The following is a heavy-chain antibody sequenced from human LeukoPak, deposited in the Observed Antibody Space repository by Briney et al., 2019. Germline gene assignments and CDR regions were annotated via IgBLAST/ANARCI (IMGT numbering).Heavy chain of an antibody. CDR1: GGTFSSYA. V-gene: IGHV1-69*05. Sequence: SVKVSCKASGGTFSSYAISWVRQAPGQGLEWMGGIIPIFGTANYAQKFQGRVTITTDESTSTAYMELSSLRSEDTAVYYCARGDYYDSSGYYLIPFDYWGQGTLVTVSS. J-gene: IGHJ4*02. CDR2: IIPIFGTA. CDR3: ARGDYYDSSGYYLIPFDY. D-gene: IGHD3-22*01.